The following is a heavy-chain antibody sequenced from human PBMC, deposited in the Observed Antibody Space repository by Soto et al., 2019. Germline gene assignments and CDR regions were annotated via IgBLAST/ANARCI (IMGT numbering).Heavy chain of an antibody. CDR2: IYWDDDK. CDR3: ARLVVAGITYDFGS. Sequence: QITLKESGPTLVKPTQTLTLTCTVSGFSLSSSVVGVGWIRQPPGKALEWLTFIYWDDDKRYSPSLTSRLTITKDTSKNHVVLTPTHMYPVDTATYYCARLVVAGITYDFGSWGQGTLLTVSS. J-gene: IGHJ4*02. D-gene: IGHD3-3*01. V-gene: IGHV2-5*02. CDR1: GFSLSSSVVG.